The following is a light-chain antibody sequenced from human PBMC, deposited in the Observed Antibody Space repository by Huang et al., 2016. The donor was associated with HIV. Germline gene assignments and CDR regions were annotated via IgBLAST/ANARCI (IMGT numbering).Light chain of an antibody. V-gene: IGKV3-15*01. Sequence: EIVMTQSPATLSVSPGERATLTCRANQSVSFDRAWYQQRGGQAPRLLIYGASTMATGIPARFSGSGSGTEFTLTISSLQSEDFAFYYCQQYNNWPWTFGQGTKVEIE. CDR3: QQYNNWPWT. J-gene: IGKJ1*01. CDR2: GAS. CDR1: QSVSFD.